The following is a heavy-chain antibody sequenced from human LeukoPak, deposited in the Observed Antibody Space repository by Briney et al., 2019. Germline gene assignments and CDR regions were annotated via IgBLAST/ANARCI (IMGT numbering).Heavy chain of an antibody. CDR3: ASWATMVRGVTLYAFDI. V-gene: IGHV4-4*02. J-gene: IGHJ3*02. Sequence: PSGTLSLTCAVSGGSISSSNWWSWVRQPPGKGLEWIGEIYHSGSANYNPSLKSRVTISVGKSKNQFSLKLSSVTAADTAVYYCASWATMVRGVTLYAFDIWGQGTMVTVSS. CDR1: GGSISSSNW. CDR2: IYHSGSA. D-gene: IGHD3-10*01.